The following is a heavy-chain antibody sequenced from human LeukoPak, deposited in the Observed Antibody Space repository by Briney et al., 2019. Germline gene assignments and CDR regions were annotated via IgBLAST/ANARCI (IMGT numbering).Heavy chain of an antibody. Sequence: SETLSLTCAVSGYSISSGYYWGWIRQPPGKGLEWIGSIYHSGSTYYNPSLKSRVTISVDTSKNQFSLKLSSVTAADTAVYYCARDLEGPAAINWFDPWGQGTLVTVSS. J-gene: IGHJ5*02. CDR3: ARDLEGPAAINWFDP. D-gene: IGHD2-2*01. CDR2: IYHSGST. V-gene: IGHV4-38-2*02. CDR1: GYSISSGYY.